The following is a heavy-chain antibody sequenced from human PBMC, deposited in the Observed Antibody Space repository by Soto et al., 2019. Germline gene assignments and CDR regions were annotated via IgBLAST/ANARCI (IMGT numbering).Heavy chain of an antibody. D-gene: IGHD3-3*01. Sequence: QVHLVESGGGVVQPGRSLRLSCAASGFTFSSHGMHWIRQAPGKGLEWVAVIPYDGSHQYYADSGKGRFCISRDNSKNTLYLQMNSLRAEDTAVYYCAKLRVLEWEVQESDYWGQGTLVSVSS. CDR2: IPYDGSHQ. J-gene: IGHJ4*02. CDR3: AKLRVLEWEVQESDY. V-gene: IGHV3-30*18. CDR1: GFTFSSHG.